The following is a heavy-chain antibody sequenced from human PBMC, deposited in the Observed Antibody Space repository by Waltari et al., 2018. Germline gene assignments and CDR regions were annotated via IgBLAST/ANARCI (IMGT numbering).Heavy chain of an antibody. V-gene: IGHV3-15*01. J-gene: IGHJ4*02. CDR2: IKTQSDGGGAT. Sequence: EVQLVESGGGLVNPGGSLRLSCAASGFTLGNTWMDWVRQAPGKGLEWIARIKTQSDGGGATYYAAPVTGRFTVSRDDSKNMLYLQMSSLKTEDTAMYYCTTDQGDSYTFYSFDYWGQGTLVTVSS. CDR3: TTDQGDSYTFYSFDY. CDR1: GFTLGNTW. D-gene: IGHD3-16*02.